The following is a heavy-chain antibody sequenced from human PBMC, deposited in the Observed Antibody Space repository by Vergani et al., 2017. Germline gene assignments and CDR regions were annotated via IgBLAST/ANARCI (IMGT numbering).Heavy chain of an antibody. V-gene: IGHV4-30-4*01. CDR3: ARVGAMVLDHWFDP. CDR2: IYYSGSP. J-gene: IGHJ5*02. D-gene: IGHD3-10*01. CDR1: GGSISSGDYY. Sequence: QVQLQESGPGLVKPSQTLSLTCTVSGGSISSGDYYWSWIRQPPGKGLEWIGYIYYSGSPYYNPSLKGRVTISVDTSKNQFSLKLSTVTAADTAVYYCARVGAMVLDHWFDPWGQGTLVTVSS.